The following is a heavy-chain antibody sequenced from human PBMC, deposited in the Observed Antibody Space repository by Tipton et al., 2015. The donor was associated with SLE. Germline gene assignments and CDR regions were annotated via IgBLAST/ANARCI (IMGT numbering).Heavy chain of an antibody. CDR1: GFTFSSYS. Sequence: SLRLSCAASGFTFSSYSMNWVRQAPGKGLEWASSISSSSSYIYYADSVKGRFTISRDNAKNSLYLQMNSLRAEDTAVYYCARDVIRGAFDIWGQGTMVTVSS. D-gene: IGHD2-21*01. CDR3: ARDVIRGAFDI. J-gene: IGHJ3*02. V-gene: IGHV3-21*01. CDR2: ISSSSSYI.